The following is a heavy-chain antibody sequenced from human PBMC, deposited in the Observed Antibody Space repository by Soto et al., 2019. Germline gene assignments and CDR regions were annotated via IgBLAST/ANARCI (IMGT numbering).Heavy chain of an antibody. Sequence: QVQLQVSGPGLVRPSGTLSLTCAVSSGSISSSNWWSWVRQPPGKGLEWIGEIYHSGSTNYNPSLKSRVTISVDKSKIQFSLKLSSVTAADTAVYYCARVAPGITIFGVVIPDWFDPWGQGTLVTVSS. J-gene: IGHJ5*02. D-gene: IGHD3-3*01. CDR3: ARVAPGITIFGVVIPDWFDP. V-gene: IGHV4-4*02. CDR2: IYHSGST. CDR1: SGSISSSNW.